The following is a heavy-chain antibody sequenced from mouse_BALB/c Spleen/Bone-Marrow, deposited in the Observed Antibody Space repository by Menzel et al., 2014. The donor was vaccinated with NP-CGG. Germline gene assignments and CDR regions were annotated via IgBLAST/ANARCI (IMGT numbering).Heavy chain of an antibody. Sequence: QVHVKQSGAELVRPGASVKLSCKASGYTFTSYWINWVKQRPGQGLEWIGNIYPSDSYTNYNQKFKDKATLTVDKSLSTAYMQLSSPTSEDSAVYYCTRLYGSTYVAYGMDYWGQGTSVTVSS. CDR3: TRLYGSTYVAYGMDY. CDR2: IYPSDSYT. J-gene: IGHJ4*01. CDR1: GYTFTSYW. V-gene: IGHV1-69*02. D-gene: IGHD1-1*01.